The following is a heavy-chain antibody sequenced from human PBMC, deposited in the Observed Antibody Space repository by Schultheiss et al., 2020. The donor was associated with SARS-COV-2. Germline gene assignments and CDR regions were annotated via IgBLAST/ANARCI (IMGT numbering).Heavy chain of an antibody. V-gene: IGHV4-59*12. CDR1: GGSISSYY. CDR2: IYYSGST. Sequence: SETLSLTCAVYGGSISSYYWSWIRQPPGKGLEWIGYIYYSGSTYYNPSLKSRVTISVDTSKNQFSLKLSSVTAADTAVYYCARGGQGQLVRWRGYYYMDVWGKGTTVTVSS. CDR3: ARGGQGQLVRWRGYYYMDV. D-gene: IGHD6-6*01. J-gene: IGHJ6*03.